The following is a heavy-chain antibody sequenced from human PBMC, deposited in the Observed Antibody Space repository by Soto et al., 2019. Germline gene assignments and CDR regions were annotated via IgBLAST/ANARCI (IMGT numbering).Heavy chain of an antibody. J-gene: IGHJ5*02. CDR2: INPHGGST. CDR1: GDTFTSYY. CDR3: ARSSGGNFGIIIEGSNWFDP. D-gene: IGHD3-3*01. V-gene: IGHV1-46*01. Sequence: WASVKVSCKAPGDTFTSYYLNCVRQAPGQGLEWMGVINPHGGSTKYAQKFQGRITMTRDTSRSTVYMELSSLRSDDTAIYYCARSSGGNFGIIIEGSNWFDPWGQGTLVTVSS.